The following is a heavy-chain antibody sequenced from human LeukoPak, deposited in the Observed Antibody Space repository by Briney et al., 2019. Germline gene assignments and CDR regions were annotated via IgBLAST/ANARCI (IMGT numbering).Heavy chain of an antibody. J-gene: IGHJ1*01. CDR3: ARPSRPYRSSEYFQH. V-gene: IGHV3-48*03. CDR2: ISSSGSTI. Sequence: PGGSLRLSCAASGFTFSSYEMNWVRQVPGKGLEWISYISSSGSTIYFADSVKGRFTISRDNAKNSLYLQMNSLRAKDTAVYYCARPSRPYRSSEYFQHWGQGTLVIVSS. CDR1: GFTFSSYE. D-gene: IGHD6-13*01.